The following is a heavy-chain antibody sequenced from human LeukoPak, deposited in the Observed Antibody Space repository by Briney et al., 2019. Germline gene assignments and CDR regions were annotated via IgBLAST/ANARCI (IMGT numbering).Heavy chain of an antibody. J-gene: IGHJ4*02. CDR2: ISSSSSYI. CDR1: GFTFSSYS. V-gene: IGHV3-21*04. CDR3: ARDPVYDSSGYGDY. D-gene: IGHD3-22*01. Sequence: GGSLRLSCAASGFTFSSYSVNWVRQAPGKGLEWVSSISSSSSYIYYADSVKGRFTISRDNSKNTLYLQMNSLRPEDTAVYYCARDPVYDSSGYGDYWGQGTPVTVSS.